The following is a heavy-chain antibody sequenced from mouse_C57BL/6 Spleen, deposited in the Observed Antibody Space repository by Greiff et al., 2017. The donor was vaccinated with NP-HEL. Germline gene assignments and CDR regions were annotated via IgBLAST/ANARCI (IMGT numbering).Heavy chain of an antibody. D-gene: IGHD2-2*01. V-gene: IGHV1-55*01. Sequence: QVQLQQPGAELVKPGASVKMSCKASGYTFTSYWITWVKQRPGQGLEWIGDIYPGSGSTNYNEKFKSKAPLTVDTSSSTAYMQLSSLTSEDSAVYYCARGENGYDFWYFDVWGTGTTVTVSS. CDR2: IYPGSGST. J-gene: IGHJ1*03. CDR3: ARGENGYDFWYFDV. CDR1: GYTFTSYW.